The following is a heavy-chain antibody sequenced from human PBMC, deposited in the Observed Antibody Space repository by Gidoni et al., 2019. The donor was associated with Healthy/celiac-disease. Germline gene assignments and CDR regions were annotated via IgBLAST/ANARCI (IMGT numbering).Heavy chain of an antibody. CDR2: INHSGST. CDR3: ARERNSGSSSPRRYYFDY. CDR1: GGSFSGYY. V-gene: IGHV4-34*01. D-gene: IGHD1-26*01. Sequence: QVQLQQWGAGLLQPSETLSLTCAVYGGSFSGYYWSWIRQPPGKGLEWIGEINHSGSTNYNPSLKSRVTISVDTSKNQFSLKLSSVTAADTAVYYCARERNSGSSSPRRYYFDYWGQGTLVTVSS. J-gene: IGHJ4*02.